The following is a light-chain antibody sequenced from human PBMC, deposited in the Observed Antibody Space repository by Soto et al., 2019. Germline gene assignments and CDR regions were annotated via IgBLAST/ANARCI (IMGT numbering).Light chain of an antibody. V-gene: IGLV2-14*01. CDR3: SSNTISSFRYV. Sequence: QSVLTQPASVSGSPGQSITISCSGTTSDIGAYNYVSWFQQHPGKAPKLIIYEVSSRPSGVSNRFSGSKSGNTASLTISGLQAEDEADYYCSSNTISSFRYVFGTGTKVTAL. CDR2: EVS. CDR1: TSDIGAYNY. J-gene: IGLJ1*01.